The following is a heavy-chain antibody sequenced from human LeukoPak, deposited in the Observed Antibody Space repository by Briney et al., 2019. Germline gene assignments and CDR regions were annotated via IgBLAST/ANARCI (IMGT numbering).Heavy chain of an antibody. CDR3: ARAPGSAYNAYYFDY. V-gene: IGHV4-31*03. CDR2: FFYSGST. D-gene: IGHD1-1*01. J-gene: IGHJ4*02. CDR1: GAXISSGGYF. Sequence: SETLSLTCTVSGAXISSGGYFWGWIRQYPWKGLEWMGYFFYSGSTYYNPSLKSRVTISVDTSKNQISLKLSSVTAADTAVYYCARAPGSAYNAYYFDYWGQGTLVTVSS.